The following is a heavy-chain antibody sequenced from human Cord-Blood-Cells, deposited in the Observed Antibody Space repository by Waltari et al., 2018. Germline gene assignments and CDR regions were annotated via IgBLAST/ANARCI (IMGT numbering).Heavy chain of an antibody. D-gene: IGHD3-22*01. CDR2: IYYSGSN. J-gene: IGHJ6*02. CDR1: GGSISSYY. V-gene: IGHV4-59*01. CDR3: ARGGRYYYDSSGYYYYYGMDV. Sequence: QVQLQESGPGLMKPSETLSLTCTVSGGSISSYYWSWIRQPPGKGLEWIGYIYYSGSNNYSPSRKSRVTISVDTSKNPFSLKLSSVTAADTAVYYCARGGRYYYDSSGYYYYYGMDVWGQGTTVTVSS.